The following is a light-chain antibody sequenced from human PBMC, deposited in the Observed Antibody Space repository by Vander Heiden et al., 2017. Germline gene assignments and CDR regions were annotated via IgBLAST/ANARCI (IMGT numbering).Light chain of an antibody. CDR1: SSDVGGYKY. CDR2: EVT. J-gene: IGLJ2*01. V-gene: IGLV2-8*01. CDR3: SSYGGSTV. Sequence: QSALTQPPSASGSPGQSVTISCTGTSSDVGGYKYVSWYQQHPGKAPKLMIYEVTKRPSGVPDRFSGSKSGNTASLTVSGLQAGDEADYYCSSYGGSTVVGGGTKLTVL.